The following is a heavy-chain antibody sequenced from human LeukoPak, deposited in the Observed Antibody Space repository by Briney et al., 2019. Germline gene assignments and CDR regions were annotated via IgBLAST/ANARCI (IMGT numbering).Heavy chain of an antibody. CDR1: GFTFSSHA. Sequence: GGSLRLSCAASGFTFSSHAMSWVRQAPGRGLEWVSAISGSGGSTYYADSVKGRFTISRDNSKNTLYLQMNSLRAEDTAVYYCAKDGTVAGYLDYWGQGTLVTVSS. D-gene: IGHD6-19*01. CDR2: ISGSGGST. CDR3: AKDGTVAGYLDY. V-gene: IGHV3-23*01. J-gene: IGHJ4*02.